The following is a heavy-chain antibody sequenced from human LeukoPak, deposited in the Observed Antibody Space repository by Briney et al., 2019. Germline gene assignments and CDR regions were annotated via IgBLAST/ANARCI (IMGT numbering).Heavy chain of an antibody. CDR3: ARVRIQRYYGMDV. J-gene: IGHJ6*02. Sequence: GGSLRLSCAASGFIFSDYYMTWIRQAPGKGLECVSYISSSGNTRYYADSVKGRFTISRDNAKNSLYLQMNSLRAEDTAVYYCARVRIQRYYGMDVWGQGTTVTVSS. CDR2: ISSSGNTR. V-gene: IGHV3-11*01. D-gene: IGHD5-24*01. CDR1: GFIFSDYY.